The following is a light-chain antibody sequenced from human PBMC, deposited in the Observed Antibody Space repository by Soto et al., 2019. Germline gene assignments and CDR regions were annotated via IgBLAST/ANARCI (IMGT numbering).Light chain of an antibody. V-gene: IGKV3-20*01. CDR2: GAS. Sequence: EIVLTQSPGTLSLSPGERTTLSCRASQSISSSYLAWYQQKPGQAPRLLVYGASSRATGIPDRFSGSGSGTDFTLTISRLEPEDFAMYYCQQYSSTSWTLDQGTKVEIK. CDR3: QQYSSTSWT. CDR1: QSISSSY. J-gene: IGKJ1*01.